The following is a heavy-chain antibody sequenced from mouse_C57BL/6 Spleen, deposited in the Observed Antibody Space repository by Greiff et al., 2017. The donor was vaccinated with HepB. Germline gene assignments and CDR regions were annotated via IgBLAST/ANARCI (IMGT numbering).Heavy chain of an antibody. J-gene: IGHJ4*01. CDR3: ARKELEAMDD. CDR2: IDPSDSYT. CDR1: GYTFTSYW. V-gene: IGHV1-69*01. D-gene: IGHD1-3*01. Sequence: QVQLQQPGAELVMPGASVKLSCKASGYTFTSYWMHWVKQRPGQGLEWIGEIDPSDSYTNYNQKFKGKSTLTVDKSASTAYMQLSSLTSEDSAVYYCARKELEAMDDWGQGTSVTVSS.